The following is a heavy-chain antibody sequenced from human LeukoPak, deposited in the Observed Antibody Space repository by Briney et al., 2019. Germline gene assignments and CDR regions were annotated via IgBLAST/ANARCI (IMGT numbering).Heavy chain of an antibody. CDR3: ARGVETYYYGSGTYWFDP. CDR2: IYYSGST. D-gene: IGHD3-10*01. J-gene: IGHJ5*02. Sequence: SETLSLTCTVSGGSISSGDYYWSWIRQPPGKGLEWIGYIYYSGSTYYNPSLKSRVTISVDTSKNQFSLKLSSVTAADTAVYYCARGVETYYYGSGTYWFDPWGQGTLVTVSS. CDR1: GGSISSGDYY. V-gene: IGHV4-30-4*08.